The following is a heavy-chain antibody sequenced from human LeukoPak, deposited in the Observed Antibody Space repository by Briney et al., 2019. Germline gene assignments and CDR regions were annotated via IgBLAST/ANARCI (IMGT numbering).Heavy chain of an antibody. V-gene: IGHV4-59*08. J-gene: IGHJ6*03. Sequence: SETLSLTCTVSGGSIGTYYSSWIRHSPGEGLEWIGYIYVTGSTRYNPYLQSRVTISVDTSRNQFFLKMSSVTAADTAVYYCARHIGGGIEDMDVWGKGTKVTVSS. CDR2: IYVTGST. CDR3: ARHIGGGIEDMDV. CDR1: GGSIGTYY. D-gene: IGHD3-16*02.